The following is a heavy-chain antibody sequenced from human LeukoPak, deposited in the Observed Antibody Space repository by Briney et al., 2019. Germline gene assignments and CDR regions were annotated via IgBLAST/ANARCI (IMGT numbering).Heavy chain of an antibody. J-gene: IGHJ6*03. V-gene: IGHV3-30*01. CDR1: GFTFSGYA. Sequence: GGSLRLSCVASGFTFSGYALFWVRQAPGKGLEWLAVISNDGSQEYYADSLRGRFSIARDNSKNTLFLDMNSLTGEDTAVYYCAREAEIRRNFYYMDVWGQGTTVTVSS. CDR3: AREAEIRRNFYYMDV. D-gene: IGHD3-16*01. CDR2: ISNDGSQE.